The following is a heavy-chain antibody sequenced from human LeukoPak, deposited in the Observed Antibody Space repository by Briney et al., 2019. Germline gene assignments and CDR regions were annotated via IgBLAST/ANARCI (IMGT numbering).Heavy chain of an antibody. J-gene: IGHJ4*02. Sequence: GGSLRLSCAASGFTFSSYSMNWVRQAPGKGLEWVSYISSSSSTIYYADSVKGRFTISRDNAKNSLYLQMNSLRAEDTAVYYCARVGDYENSGSQPFDYWGQGTLVTVSS. CDR1: GFTFSSYS. CDR2: ISSSSSTI. D-gene: IGHD3-22*01. CDR3: ARVGDYENSGSQPFDY. V-gene: IGHV3-48*01.